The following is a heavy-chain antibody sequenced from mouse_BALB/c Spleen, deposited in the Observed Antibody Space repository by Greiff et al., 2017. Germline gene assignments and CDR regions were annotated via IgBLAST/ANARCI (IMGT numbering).Heavy chain of an antibody. CDR1: GFTFNTYA. CDR2: IRSKSNNYAT. D-gene: IGHD1-1*02. V-gene: IGHV10-1*02. Sequence: EAGGGLVQPKGSLKLSCAASGFTFNTYAMNWVRQAPGKGLEWVARIRSKSNNYATYYADSVKDRFTISRDDSQSMLYLQMNNLKTEDTAMYYCVRSPLWLYAMDYWGQGTSVTVSS. J-gene: IGHJ4*01. CDR3: VRSPLWLYAMDY.